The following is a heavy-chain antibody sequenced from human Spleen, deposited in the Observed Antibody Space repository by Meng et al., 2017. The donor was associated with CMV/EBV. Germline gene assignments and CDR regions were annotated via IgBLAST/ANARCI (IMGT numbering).Heavy chain of an antibody. CDR2: ISWNSGSI. CDR3: AKYSAVGERLYYFDY. V-gene: IGHV3-9*01. J-gene: IGHJ4*02. Sequence: GGSLRLSCAASGFTFDDYAMHWVRQAPGKGLEWVSGISWNSGSIGYADPVKGRFTISRDNAKNSLYLQMNSLRAEDTALYYCAKYSAVGERLYYFDYWGQGTLVTVSS. D-gene: IGHD2-21*01. CDR1: GFTFDDYA.